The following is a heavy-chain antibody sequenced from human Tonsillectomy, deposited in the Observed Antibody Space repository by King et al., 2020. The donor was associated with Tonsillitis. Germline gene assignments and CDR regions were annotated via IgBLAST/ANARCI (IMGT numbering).Heavy chain of an antibody. J-gene: IGHJ6*03. CDR1: GFTFRAYA. CDR3: ARERGTSYFYFMDV. D-gene: IGHD2-2*01. Sequence: VQLVESGGGLVQPGGSLKLSCVASGFTFRAYALNWVRQAPGKGLEWISYISTTPSTTHYADSVKGRFTISRDIVDNSLHLEMSSLRAEDTAVYYCARERGTSYFYFMDVWGNGTTVTVSS. CDR2: ISTTPSTT. V-gene: IGHV3-48*01.